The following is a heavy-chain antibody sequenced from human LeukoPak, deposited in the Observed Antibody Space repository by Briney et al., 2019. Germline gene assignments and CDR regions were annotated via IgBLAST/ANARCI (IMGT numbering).Heavy chain of an antibody. CDR1: GFTVSSNY. Sequence: PGGSLRLSCAASGFTVSSNYMSWVRQAPGKGLEWVSVIHSGGSTYYADSVKGRFTISRDNSKNTLYLQMNSLRAEDTAVYYCARDLGYSSGWYNSGWFDPWGQGTLVTVSS. CDR2: IHSGGST. V-gene: IGHV3-66*01. J-gene: IGHJ5*02. D-gene: IGHD6-19*01. CDR3: ARDLGYSSGWYNSGWFDP.